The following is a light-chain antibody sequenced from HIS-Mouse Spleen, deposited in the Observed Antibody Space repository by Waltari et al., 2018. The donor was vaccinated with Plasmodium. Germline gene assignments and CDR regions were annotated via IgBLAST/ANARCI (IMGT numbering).Light chain of an antibody. Sequence: SYELPQPPSVSVSPGQTARITCSGDAFTKTYAYWYQQKSGQAPVLVIYEDSKRPSGIPERFSGSSSGTMASLTISGAQVEDEADYYCYSTDSSGNHRVFGGGTKLTVL. CDR2: EDS. CDR3: YSTDSSGNHRV. J-gene: IGLJ3*02. V-gene: IGLV3-10*01. CDR1: AFTKTY.